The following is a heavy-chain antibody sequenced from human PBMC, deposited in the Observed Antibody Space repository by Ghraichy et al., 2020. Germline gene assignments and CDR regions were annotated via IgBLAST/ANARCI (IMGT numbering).Heavy chain of an antibody. Sequence: IAALTDIGGETFYADSVKGRFTISRDTSKNTLYLQMENLRADDSAIYYCAKDLRYASSWSRNWYFDLWG. D-gene: IGHD6-13*01. V-gene: IGHV3-23*01. CDR3: AKDLRYASSWSRNWYFDL. J-gene: IGHJ2*01. CDR2: LTDIGGET.